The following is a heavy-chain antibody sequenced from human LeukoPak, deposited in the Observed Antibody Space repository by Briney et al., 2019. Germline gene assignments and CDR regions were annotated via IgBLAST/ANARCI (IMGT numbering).Heavy chain of an antibody. J-gene: IGHJ4*02. CDR3: ARFDGSGSYYKYQSYFDY. CDR1: GYTFTSYG. D-gene: IGHD3-10*01. Sequence: GASVKVSCKASGYTFTSYGISWVRQAPGQGLEWMGWISAYNGNTNYAQKLQGRVTMTTDTSTSTAYMELRSPRSDDTAVYYCARFDGSGSYYKYQSYFDYWGQGTLVTVSS. V-gene: IGHV1-18*04. CDR2: ISAYNGNT.